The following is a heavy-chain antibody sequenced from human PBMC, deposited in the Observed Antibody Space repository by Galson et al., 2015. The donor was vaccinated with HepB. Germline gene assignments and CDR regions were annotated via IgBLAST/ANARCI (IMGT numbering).Heavy chain of an antibody. CDR1: GYSFNIYS. V-gene: IGHV1-3*01. Sequence: QSGAEVKKPGASVKVSCKASGYSFNIYSIHWMRQAPGHRLEWMGRVNAGNGDTRYSQKFQDRITLTRDTSATTIYMELSSMESEDTAVYYCVRGGQWPQFYFFDYWGQGTLVTVSS. J-gene: IGHJ4*02. D-gene: IGHD5-24*01. CDR3: VRGGQWPQFYFFDY. CDR2: VNAGNGDT.